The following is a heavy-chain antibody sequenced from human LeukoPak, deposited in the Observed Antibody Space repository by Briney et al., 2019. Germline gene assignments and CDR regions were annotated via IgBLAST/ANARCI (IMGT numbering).Heavy chain of an antibody. CDR1: GFTFSSYS. Sequence: GGSLRPSCAASGFTFSSYSMNWVRQAPGKGLEWVSSISSSSSYIYYADSVKGRFTISRDNAKNSLYLQMNSLRAEDTAVYYCARGMPWVRHLNAFDIWGQGTMVTVSS. CDR3: ARGMPWVRHLNAFDI. J-gene: IGHJ3*02. V-gene: IGHV3-21*01. D-gene: IGHD3-10*01. CDR2: ISSSSSYI.